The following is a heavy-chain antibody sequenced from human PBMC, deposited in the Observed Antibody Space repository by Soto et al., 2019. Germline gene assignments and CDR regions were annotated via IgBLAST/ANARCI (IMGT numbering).Heavy chain of an antibody. CDR3: VRVVAIPGYPDN. V-gene: IGHV1-69*14. Sequence: QVQLVQSGAEVRQPASSVKVSCKTSGATFSSYAITWVRQAPGQGLEWMGGIVPTVDTSTYAQKFQGRVTITADKFTNTVYMVLSSLRSDDTAVYYCVRVVAIPGYPDNWGQGTLGTVSS. CDR2: IVPTVDTS. J-gene: IGHJ4*02. CDR1: GATFSSYA. D-gene: IGHD5-12*01.